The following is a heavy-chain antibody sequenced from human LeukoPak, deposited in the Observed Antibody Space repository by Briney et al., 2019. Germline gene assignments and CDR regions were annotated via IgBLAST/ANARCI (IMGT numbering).Heavy chain of an antibody. Sequence: SETLSLTCTVSGGSISSYYWSWLRQPPGEGLEWIGYIYYSGSTNYNPSLKSRVTISVDTSKNQFSLKLSSVTAADTAVYYCARTTVIFGMDVWGQGTTVTVSS. CDR1: GGSISSYY. D-gene: IGHD4-17*01. J-gene: IGHJ6*02. CDR3: ARTTVIFGMDV. CDR2: IYYSGST. V-gene: IGHV4-59*08.